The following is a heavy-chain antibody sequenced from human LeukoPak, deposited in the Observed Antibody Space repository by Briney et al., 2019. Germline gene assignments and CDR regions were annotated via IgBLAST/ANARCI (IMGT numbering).Heavy chain of an antibody. CDR3: ARRGLRPYDFWSGYYKSNDAFDI. V-gene: IGHV1-69*13. Sequence: SVKVSCKASGGTFSSYAVSWVRQAPGQGLEWMGGIIPIFGTANYAQKFQGRVTITADESTSTAYMELSSLRSEDTAVYYCARRGLRPYDFWSGYYKSNDAFDIWGQGTMVTVSS. J-gene: IGHJ3*02. CDR2: IIPIFGTA. CDR1: GGTFSSYA. D-gene: IGHD3-3*01.